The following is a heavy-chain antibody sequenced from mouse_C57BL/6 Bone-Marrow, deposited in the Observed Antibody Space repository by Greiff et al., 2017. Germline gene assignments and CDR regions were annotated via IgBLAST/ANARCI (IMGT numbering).Heavy chain of an antibody. CDR3: ALLRRSYYFDY. D-gene: IGHD1-1*01. J-gene: IGHJ2*01. Sequence: QVQLQQSGAELVKPGASVKVSCKASGYTFTSYWMHWVKQRPGQGLEWIGRIHPSDSDTNYNQKFKGKATLSVAKSPSTAYSQLSSLTSEDSAVYYCALLRRSYYFDYWGQGTTLTVSS. CDR1: GYTFTSYW. V-gene: IGHV1-74*01. CDR2: IHPSDSDT.